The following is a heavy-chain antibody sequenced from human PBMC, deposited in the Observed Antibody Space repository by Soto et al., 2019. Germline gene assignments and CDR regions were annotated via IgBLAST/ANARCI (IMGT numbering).Heavy chain of an antibody. V-gene: IGHV1-69*01. CDR2: IIPLFGTP. J-gene: IGHJ4*02. Sequence: QVLLMQSGAEVKKPGSSVKVSCTSSGGPFSSYGISWVRQVPGQGLEWLGGIIPLFGTPSYARTFHDRLTISAYESTTTAYMELSSLTSDDTAIDFCARDGRKQMADFDFWGQGTLVTVSS. CDR3: ARDGRKQMADFDF. D-gene: IGHD1-1*01. CDR1: GGPFSSYG.